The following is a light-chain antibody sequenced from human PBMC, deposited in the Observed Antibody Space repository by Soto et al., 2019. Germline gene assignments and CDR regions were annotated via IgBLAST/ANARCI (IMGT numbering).Light chain of an antibody. CDR3: QQRSNWPLIT. V-gene: IGKV3-11*01. CDR1: QSVSSF. CDR2: DAS. Sequence: EIVLTQSPGTLSLSPGERATLSCRVSQSVSSFLAWYQQKPGQAPRLLIYDASNKATGIPARFSGSGSGTDFTLTINSLEPEDFAVYYCQQRSNWPLITFGQGTRLEI. J-gene: IGKJ5*01.